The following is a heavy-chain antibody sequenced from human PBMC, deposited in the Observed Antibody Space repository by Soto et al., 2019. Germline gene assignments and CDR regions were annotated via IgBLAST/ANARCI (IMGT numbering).Heavy chain of an antibody. V-gene: IGHV4-39*01. J-gene: IGHJ4*02. CDR2: IYYSGST. CDR1: GGSISSSSYY. CDR3: ARQNAYGDSGGGYYFDS. Sequence: PSETLSLTCTVSGGSISSSSYYWGWIRQPPGKGLEWIGSIYYSGSTYYNPSLKSRVTISVDTSKNQFSLKLSSVTAADTAVYYCARQNAYGDSGGGYYFDSGGQETLVTVSS. D-gene: IGHD4-17*01.